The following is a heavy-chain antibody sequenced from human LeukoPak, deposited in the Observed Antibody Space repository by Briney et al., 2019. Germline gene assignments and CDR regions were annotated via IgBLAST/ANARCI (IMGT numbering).Heavy chain of an antibody. V-gene: IGHV3-23*01. J-gene: IGHJ5*02. CDR3: AKDRLGVGDNWFDP. CDR2: ISGSGGNT. Sequence: GGSLRLSCAASGFTFSSYAMSWVRQAPGKGLEWVSAISGSGGNTYCADSVRGRFTVSRDNSKNTLYLQMNSLRAEDTAVYYCAKDRLGVGDNWFDPWGQGTLVTVSS. CDR1: GFTFSSYA. D-gene: IGHD3-3*01.